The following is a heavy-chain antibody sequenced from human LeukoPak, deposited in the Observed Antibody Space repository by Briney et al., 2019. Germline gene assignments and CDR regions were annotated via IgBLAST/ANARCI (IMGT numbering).Heavy chain of an antibody. Sequence: SVKVSCKASGGTFSSYAISWVRQAPGQGLEWMGGIIPIFGTANYAQKFQGRVTITADESTSTAYMELSSLGSEDTAVYYCAREEVAARRSYYYGMDVWGQGTTVTVSS. CDR2: IIPIFGTA. V-gene: IGHV1-69*13. D-gene: IGHD6-6*01. CDR1: GGTFSSYA. J-gene: IGHJ6*02. CDR3: AREEVAARRSYYYGMDV.